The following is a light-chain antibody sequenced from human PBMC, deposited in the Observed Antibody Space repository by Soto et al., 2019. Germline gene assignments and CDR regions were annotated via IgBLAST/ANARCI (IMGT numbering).Light chain of an antibody. Sequence: DIQMTQSPSSLSASVGDRVTIACRASQSISNYLNWYQQRPGKAPKLLIYAASSLQSGVPSRFSGSGSGTDFTLTISSLQPEDFATYYCQQLNTYPQITFGQGTRLEIK. CDR3: QQLNTYPQIT. J-gene: IGKJ5*01. V-gene: IGKV1-39*01. CDR1: QSISNY. CDR2: AAS.